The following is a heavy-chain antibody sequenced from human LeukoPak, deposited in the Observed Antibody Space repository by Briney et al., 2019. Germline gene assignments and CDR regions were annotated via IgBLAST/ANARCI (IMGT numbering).Heavy chain of an antibody. V-gene: IGHV3-30*04. CDR2: ISYDGSNK. Sequence: GGSLRLSCAASGFTFSSYAMHWVRQAPGKGLEWVAVISYDGSNKYYADSVKGRFTISRDNSKNTLYLQMNSLRAEDTAVYYCAGGTYYDILTGYIDAFDIWGQGTMVTVSS. CDR3: AGGTYYDILTGYIDAFDI. J-gene: IGHJ3*02. D-gene: IGHD3-9*01. CDR1: GFTFSSYA.